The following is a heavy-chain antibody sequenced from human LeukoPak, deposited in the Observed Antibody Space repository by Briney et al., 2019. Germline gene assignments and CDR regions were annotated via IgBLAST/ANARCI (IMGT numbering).Heavy chain of an antibody. Sequence: GGSLRLSCAASGFIFSSYWMHWVRHAPGKGLAWVSRINTDGSSTSYADSVKGRFTISRDNAKNTLYLQMNSLRAEDTAVYYCASRKDSPPIDYWGQGTLVTVSS. J-gene: IGHJ4*02. V-gene: IGHV3-74*01. D-gene: IGHD3-22*01. CDR2: INTDGSST. CDR1: GFIFSSYW. CDR3: ASRKDSPPIDY.